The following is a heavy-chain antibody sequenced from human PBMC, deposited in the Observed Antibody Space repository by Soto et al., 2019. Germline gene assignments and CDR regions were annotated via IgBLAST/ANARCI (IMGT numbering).Heavy chain of an antibody. CDR1: GFTFSDHW. CDR3: ARGSTSWYFDF. Sequence: GGSLRLSCAASGFTFSDHWMHWVRQAPGEGLVWVSRINTDGSTTSYADSVKGRFTVSRDNAKNSLTLQMSGLRAEDTAVYYCARGSTSWYFDFWGQGTLVTVSS. CDR2: INTDGSTT. J-gene: IGHJ4*02. V-gene: IGHV3-74*01. D-gene: IGHD2-2*01.